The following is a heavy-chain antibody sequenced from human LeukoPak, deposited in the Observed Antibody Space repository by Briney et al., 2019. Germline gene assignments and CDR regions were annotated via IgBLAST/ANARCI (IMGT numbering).Heavy chain of an antibody. CDR1: QFTFNGSW. Sequence: PGGSLRLSCADSQFTFNGSWMNWVRQAPGKGLEWVANMDPTGSQKRYVDSVRGRCTISKDNPGASLYLDMHSLRAEDTAIYYCAIWTSGNYWGQGTLVTVSS. CDR2: MDPTGSQK. V-gene: IGHV3-7*01. CDR3: AIWTSGNY. J-gene: IGHJ4*02. D-gene: IGHD1-1*01.